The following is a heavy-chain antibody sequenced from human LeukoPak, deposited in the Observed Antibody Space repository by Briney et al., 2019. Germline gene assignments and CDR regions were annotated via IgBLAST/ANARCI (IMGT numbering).Heavy chain of an antibody. Sequence: SETLSLTCTVSGGSISSSSYYWGWIRQPPGKGLEWIGSTYYSGSTYYNPSLKSRVTISVDTSKNQFSLKLSSVAAADTAVYYCARRDAAAYYFDFWGQGTLVTVSS. CDR1: GGSISSSSYY. J-gene: IGHJ4*02. D-gene: IGHD2-15*01. CDR2: TYYSGST. CDR3: ARRDAAAYYFDF. V-gene: IGHV4-39*07.